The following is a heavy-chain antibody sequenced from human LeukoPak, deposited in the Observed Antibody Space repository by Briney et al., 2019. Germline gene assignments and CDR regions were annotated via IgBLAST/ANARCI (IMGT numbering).Heavy chain of an antibody. CDR1: GGTFSSYA. J-gene: IGHJ4*02. V-gene: IGHV1-69*05. CDR2: IIPIFGTA. Sequence: ASVKVSCKASGGTFSSYAISWVRQAPGQGLEWMGGIIPIFGTANYAQKFQGRVTITTDESTSTAYMELSSLRSEDTAVYYCARELVSSSYFDYWGQGTLVTVSS. CDR3: ARELVSSSYFDY. D-gene: IGHD6-6*01.